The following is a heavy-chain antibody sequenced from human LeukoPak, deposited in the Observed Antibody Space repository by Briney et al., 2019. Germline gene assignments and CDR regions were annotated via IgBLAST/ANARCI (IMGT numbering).Heavy chain of an antibody. D-gene: IGHD3-16*01. V-gene: IGHV3-48*04. Sequence: GGSLRLSCAASGFTFSSYSMNWVRQAPGKGLEWVSHIISTSSTMYYADSVKGRFTVSRDNAKNSLYLQMNSLRAEDTAVYYCARLRSYGYYYNGMDVWGQGTTVTVSS. CDR1: GFTFSSYS. J-gene: IGHJ6*02. CDR3: ARLRSYGYYYNGMDV. CDR2: IISTSSTM.